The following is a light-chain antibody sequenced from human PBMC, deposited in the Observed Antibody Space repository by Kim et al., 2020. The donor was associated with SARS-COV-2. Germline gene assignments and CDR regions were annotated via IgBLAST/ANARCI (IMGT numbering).Light chain of an antibody. CDR1: QSFRTN. Sequence: SPGERASLSCRASQSFRTNLAWYQHKPGQAPRLLLYGTSIRATGIPARFSGSGSGTEFTLTISSLQSEDFAVYYCQQYNNWPLPCTFGQGTKLEI. V-gene: IGKV3-15*01. CDR3: QQYNNWPLPCT. J-gene: IGKJ2*02. CDR2: GTS.